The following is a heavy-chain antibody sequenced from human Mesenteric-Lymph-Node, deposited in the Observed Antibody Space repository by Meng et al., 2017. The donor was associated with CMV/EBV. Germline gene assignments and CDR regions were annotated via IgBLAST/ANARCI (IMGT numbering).Heavy chain of an antibody. CDR1: GFTFSSYW. Sequence: GGSLRLSCAASGFTFSSYWMSWFRQAPGKGLKWVSGISVGGGTTYYAGSVKGRFSISRDNYKNTVYLQMNSLRAEDTAVYYCAKDVEELGIRGFDPWGQGTLVTVPQ. D-gene: IGHD3-10*01. CDR2: ISVGGGTT. J-gene: IGHJ5*02. CDR3: AKDVEELGIRGFDP. V-gene: IGHV3-23*01.